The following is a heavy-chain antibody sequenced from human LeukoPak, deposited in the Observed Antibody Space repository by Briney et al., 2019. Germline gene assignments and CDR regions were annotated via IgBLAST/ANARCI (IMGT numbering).Heavy chain of an antibody. CDR2: FDPEDGET. V-gene: IGHV1-24*01. Sequence: ASVKVSCKVSGYTLTEFSMHWVRQAPGKGLEWMGGFDPEDGETIYAQKFQGRVTMTEDTSTDTAYMELSSLRSEDTAVYYCATHPNYYDSSGYYSALDYWGQGTLVTVSS. CDR1: GYTLTEFS. J-gene: IGHJ4*02. CDR3: ATHPNYYDSSGYYSALDY. D-gene: IGHD3-22*01.